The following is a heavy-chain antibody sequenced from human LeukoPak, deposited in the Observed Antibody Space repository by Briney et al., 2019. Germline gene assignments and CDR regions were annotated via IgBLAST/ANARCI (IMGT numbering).Heavy chain of an antibody. J-gene: IGHJ3*02. CDR2: IYSGGST. CDR3: ARDRYSSSWLDAFDI. CDR1: GFTVSSNY. D-gene: IGHD6-13*01. V-gene: IGHV3-53*01. Sequence: GGSLRLSCAASGFTVSSNYMSWVRQAPGKGLEWVSVIYSGGSTYYADSVKGRFTISRDNSKNTLHLQMNSLRAEDTAVYYCARDRYSSSWLDAFDIWGQGTMVTVSS.